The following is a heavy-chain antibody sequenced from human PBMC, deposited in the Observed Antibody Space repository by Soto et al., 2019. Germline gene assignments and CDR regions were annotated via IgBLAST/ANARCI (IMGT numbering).Heavy chain of an antibody. J-gene: IGHJ3*02. CDR2: ISAYNGNT. D-gene: IGHD2-2*01. CDR1: GYTFTSYG. Sequence: QVQLVQSGAEVKKPGASVKVSCKASGYTFTSYGISWVRQAPGQGLEWMGWISAYNGNTNYAQKLQGRVTMTTDTSTSTAYMELRSLRSDDTAVYYCARDPEDYCSRTSCYLDAFDIWGQGTMVTVSS. V-gene: IGHV1-18*01. CDR3: ARDPEDYCSRTSCYLDAFDI.